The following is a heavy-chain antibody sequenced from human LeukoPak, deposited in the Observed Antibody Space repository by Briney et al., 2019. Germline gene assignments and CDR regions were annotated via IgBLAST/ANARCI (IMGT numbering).Heavy chain of an antibody. V-gene: IGHV3-21*01. CDR2: ISSSSSYI. CDR1: GFTFSSYS. D-gene: IGHD2-15*01. Sequence: PGGSLRLSCAASGFTFSSYSMNWVRQAPGKGLEWVSSISSSSSYIYYADSLKGRFTISRDNAKKSVYLQMNSLRAEDTAVYYCARGALDAATPFDSWGQGTLVTVSS. CDR3: ARGALDAATPFDS. J-gene: IGHJ5*01.